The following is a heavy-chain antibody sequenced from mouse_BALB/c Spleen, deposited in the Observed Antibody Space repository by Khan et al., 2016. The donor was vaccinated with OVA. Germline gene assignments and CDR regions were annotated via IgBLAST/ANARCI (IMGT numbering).Heavy chain of an antibody. CDR2: IWSDGST. CDR1: GFSLTNYG. V-gene: IGHV2-6-1*01. D-gene: IGHD2-10*01. J-gene: IGHJ4*01. Sequence: VQLKQSGPGLVAPSQSLSITCTISGFSLTNYGVHWVRQPPGKGLEWLVVIWSDGSTTYNSALKSRLTISKDNSKSQAFLKMNSLQTDDTAMYFGARQPYYHYNIMDYWGQGTSVTVSS. CDR3: ARQPYYHYNIMDY.